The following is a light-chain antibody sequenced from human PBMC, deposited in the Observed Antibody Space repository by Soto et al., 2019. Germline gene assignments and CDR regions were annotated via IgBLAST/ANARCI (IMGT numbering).Light chain of an antibody. J-gene: IGKJ5*01. CDR3: IQSTYIPST. CDR1: HSLLHITGENF. CDR2: EVS. Sequence: IVMTQSPLSLSVAPGQPASTSCNSSHSLLHITGENFFFWYLQKPGQSPQLLIYEVSTRVSGVPDRFSGRGSGTDFTLEISRVETEDVGTYYCIQSTYIPSTFGQGTRLEIK. V-gene: IGKV2-29*01.